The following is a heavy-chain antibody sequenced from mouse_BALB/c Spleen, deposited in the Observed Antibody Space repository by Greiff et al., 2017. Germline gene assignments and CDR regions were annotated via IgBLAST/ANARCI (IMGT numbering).Heavy chain of an antibody. J-gene: IGHJ4*01. V-gene: IGHV3-2*02. CDR3: AREGYDYNMDY. D-gene: IGHD2-4*01. CDR2: ISYSGST. Sequence: EVQLQESGPGLVKPSQSLSLTCTVTGYSITSDYAWNWIRQFPGNKLEWMGYISYSGSTSYNPSLKSRISITRDTSKNQFFLQLNSVTTEDTATYYCAREGYDYNMDYWGQGTSVTVSS. CDR1: GYSITSDYA.